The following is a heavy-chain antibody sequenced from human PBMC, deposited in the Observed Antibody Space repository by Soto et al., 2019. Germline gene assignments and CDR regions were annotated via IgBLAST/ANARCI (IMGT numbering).Heavy chain of an antibody. V-gene: IGHV3-30*14. CDR2: ISTDGTEK. Sequence: VQLVESGGGVAQPGESLRLSCVASGFTFSSYVIQWVRQAPGKGLEGVALISTDGTEKHYPGSVRGRFTISRDNSKNTLYLQMNSLRTEDTAVYYCVKDGGRLPNVVNYPFDIWGQATKVTVSS. CDR3: VKDGGRLPNVVNYPFDI. CDR1: GFTFSSYV. J-gene: IGHJ3*02. D-gene: IGHD2-15*01.